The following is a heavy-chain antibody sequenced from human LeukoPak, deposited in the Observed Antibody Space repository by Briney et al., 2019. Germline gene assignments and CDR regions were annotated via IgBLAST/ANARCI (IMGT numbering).Heavy chain of an antibody. V-gene: IGHV4-61*05. CDR2: IYYSGST. J-gene: IGHJ6*03. D-gene: IGHD6-13*01. CDR3: ARGELAAAGPYYYYMDV. CDR1: GGSISSSSYY. Sequence: PSETLSLTCTVSGGSISSSSYYWGWIRQPPGKGLEWIGYIYYSGSTNYNPSLKSRVTISVDTSKNQFSLKLSSVTAADTAVYYCARGELAAAGPYYYYMDVWGKGTTVTVSS.